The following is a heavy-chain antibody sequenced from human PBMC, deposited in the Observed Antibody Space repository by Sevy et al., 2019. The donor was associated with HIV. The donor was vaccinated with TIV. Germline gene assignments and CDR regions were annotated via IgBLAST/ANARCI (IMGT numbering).Heavy chain of an antibody. Sequence: SETLSLTCTVSGGSMSSSSYCWGWIRQPPGKGLEWIGNIYYSRNTYYDSSLKSRVSISIDTSKNQFSLKLSSVTAADTAVYYCARLIYGDYVGYFDYWGQGTLVTVSS. CDR1: GGSMSSSSYC. CDR3: ARLIYGDYVGYFDY. V-gene: IGHV4-39*01. D-gene: IGHD4-17*01. CDR2: IYYSRNT. J-gene: IGHJ4*02.